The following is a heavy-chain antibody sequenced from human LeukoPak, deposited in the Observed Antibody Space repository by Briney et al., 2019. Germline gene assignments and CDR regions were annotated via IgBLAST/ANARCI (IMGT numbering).Heavy chain of an antibody. CDR2: IYYSGST. V-gene: IGHV4-39*01. CDR1: GGSISSSSYY. D-gene: IGHD6-19*01. Sequence: SGPTLVKPSETLSLTCTVSGGSISSSSYYWGWIRQPPGKGLEWIGSIYYSGSTYYNPSLKSRVTISVDTSKNQFSLKLSSVTAADTAVYYCASLSKAVNGFDPWGQGTLVTVSS. CDR3: ASLSKAVNGFDP. J-gene: IGHJ5*02.